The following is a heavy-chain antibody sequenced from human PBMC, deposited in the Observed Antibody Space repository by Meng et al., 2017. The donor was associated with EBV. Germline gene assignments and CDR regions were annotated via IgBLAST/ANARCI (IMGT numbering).Heavy chain of an antibody. V-gene: IGHV2-5*02. CDR2: IYWDDDK. CDR1: GFSLSTSGVG. CDR3: AHRRDEYSSSWYGWFDP. J-gene: IGHJ5*02. D-gene: IGHD6-13*01. Sequence: QIHLKESGPTLVKPTQTLTLTCTFSGFSLSTSGVGVGWIRQPPGKALEWLALIYWDDDKRYSPSLKSRLTITKDTSKNQVVLTMTNMDPVDTATYYCAHRRDEYSSSWYGWFDPWGQGTLVTVSS.